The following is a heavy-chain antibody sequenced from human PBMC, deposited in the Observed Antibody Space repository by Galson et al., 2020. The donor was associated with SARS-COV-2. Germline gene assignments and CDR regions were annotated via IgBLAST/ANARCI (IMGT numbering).Heavy chain of an antibody. V-gene: IGHV3-48*03. CDR2: ISTSGTST. CDR1: GFIFSTYE. Sequence: TGGSLRLSCAASGFIFSTYEMDWVRQAPGKGLEWVSYISTSGTSTYSADSVKGRFTISRDNAKNSLFLQMNSLRAEDTAVYYCARVKGAGNTDGLFDYWGQGTLVTVSS. J-gene: IGHJ4*02. CDR3: ARVKGAGNTDGLFDY. D-gene: IGHD6-13*01.